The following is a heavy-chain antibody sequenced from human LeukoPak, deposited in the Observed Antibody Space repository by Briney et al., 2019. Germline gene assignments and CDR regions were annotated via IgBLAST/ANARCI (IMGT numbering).Heavy chain of an antibody. D-gene: IGHD2-2*01. J-gene: IGHJ6*02. CDR3: AKMEYCSSTSCYGMDV. CDR2: IGGSGGST. Sequence: PGGSLRLSCAASGFTFSSYAMSWVRQAPGKGLEWVSAIGGSGGSTYYADSVKGRFTISRDNSKNTLYLQMNSLRAEDTAVYYCAKMEYCSSTSCYGMDVWGQGTTVTVSS. V-gene: IGHV3-23*01. CDR1: GFTFSSYA.